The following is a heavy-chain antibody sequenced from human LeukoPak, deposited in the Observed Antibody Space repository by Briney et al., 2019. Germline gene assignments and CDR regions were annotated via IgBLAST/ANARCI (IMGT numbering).Heavy chain of an antibody. CDR2: INPSGGST. J-gene: IGHJ4*02. D-gene: IGHD2-8*01. CDR1: GYTFTSYF. CDR3: ARDQREDIVLMVYANPNDY. Sequence: ASVKVSCKASGYTFTSYFMHWVRQAPGQGLEWMGIINPSGGSTSYAQKFQGRVTMTRDTSTSTVYMELSSLRSEDTAVYYCARDQREDIVLMVYANPNDYWGQGTLVTVSS. V-gene: IGHV1-46*01.